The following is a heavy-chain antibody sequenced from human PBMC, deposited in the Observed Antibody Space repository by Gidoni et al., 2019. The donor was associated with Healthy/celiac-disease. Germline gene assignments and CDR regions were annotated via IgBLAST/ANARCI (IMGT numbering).Heavy chain of an antibody. J-gene: IGHJ4*02. V-gene: IGHV4-38-2*02. CDR3: ARAVDYYYDSSGYYGY. CDR2: IYHSGST. CDR1: GYSTSRGYY. D-gene: IGHD3-22*01. Sequence: VQLQESGPGLVKPSETLSTTCTVPGYSTSRGYYWGWIRQPPGKGLEWIGSIYHSGSTYYNPSLKSRVTISVDTSKNQFSRKLSSVTAADTAVYYCARAVDYYYDSSGYYGYWGQGTLVTVSS.